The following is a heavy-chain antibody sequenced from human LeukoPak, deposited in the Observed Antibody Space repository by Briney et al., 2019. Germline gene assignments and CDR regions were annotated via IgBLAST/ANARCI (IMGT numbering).Heavy chain of an antibody. D-gene: IGHD5-18*01. Sequence: SETLSLTCAVSGGSISSGGYSWSWIRQPPGKGLEWIGYIYHNGNTYYSPSLKSRVTISVDRSKNQLSLKLSSVTAADTAMYYCASGGYSYGFDYWGQGALVTVSS. CDR1: GGSISSGGYS. CDR3: ASGGYSYGFDY. V-gene: IGHV4-30-2*01. CDR2: IYHNGNT. J-gene: IGHJ4*02.